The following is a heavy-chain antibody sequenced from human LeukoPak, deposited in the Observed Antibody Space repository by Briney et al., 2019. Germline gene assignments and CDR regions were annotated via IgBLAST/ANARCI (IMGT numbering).Heavy chain of an antibody. J-gene: IGHJ4*02. Sequence: GGSLRLSCAASRFTFSSYWMSWVRQAPGKGLEWVSAISGSGGSTYYADSVKGRFTISRDNSKNTLYLQMNSLRTEDTAVYYCAKSGDSSGYYYQFDYWGQGTLVTVSS. CDR2: ISGSGGST. CDR3: AKSGDSSGYYYQFDY. CDR1: RFTFSSYW. D-gene: IGHD3-22*01. V-gene: IGHV3-23*01.